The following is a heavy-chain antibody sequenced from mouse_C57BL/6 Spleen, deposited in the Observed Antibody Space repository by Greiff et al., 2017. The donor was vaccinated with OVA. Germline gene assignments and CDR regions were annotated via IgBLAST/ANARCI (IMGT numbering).Heavy chain of an antibody. CDR3: ARHLDYYGSSYVWYFDV. V-gene: IGHV5-6*01. D-gene: IGHD1-1*01. Sequence: EVQLQQSGGDLVKPGGSLKLSCAASGFTFSSYGMSWVRQTPDKRLEWVATISSGGSYTYYPDSVKGRFTISRDNAKNTLYLQMSSLKSEDTAMYYCARHLDYYGSSYVWYFDVWGTGTTVTVSS. J-gene: IGHJ1*03. CDR2: ISSGGSYT. CDR1: GFTFSSYG.